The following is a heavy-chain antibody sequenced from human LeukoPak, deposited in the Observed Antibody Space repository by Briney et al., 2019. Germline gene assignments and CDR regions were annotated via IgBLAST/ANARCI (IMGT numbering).Heavy chain of an antibody. CDR1: GGSISSYY. CDR2: AYYSGST. D-gene: IGHD1-14*01. J-gene: IGHJ4*02. CDR3: ARHYISGYFFDY. V-gene: IGHV4-59*08. Sequence: SETLSLTCSVSGGSISSYYWSFIRQPPGKGLEWIGYAYYSGSTNYNPSLKSRVTISVDTSKNQFSLKLSSVTAADTAVYYCARHYISGYFFDYWGQGTLVTVSS.